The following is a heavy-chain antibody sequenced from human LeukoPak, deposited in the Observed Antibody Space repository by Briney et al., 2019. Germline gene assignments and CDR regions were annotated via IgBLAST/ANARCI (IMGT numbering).Heavy chain of an antibody. J-gene: IGHJ4*02. D-gene: IGHD3-3*01. V-gene: IGHV4-59*01. Sequence: SETLSLTCTVSGGSISSYYWSWIRQPPGKGLEWIGYIYYSGSTNYNPSLKSRVTISVDTSKNQFSLKLSSVTAADTAVYYCARTYYDFWSGYPAGYYFDYWGQGTLVTVSS. CDR1: GGSISSYY. CDR3: ARTYYDFWSGYPAGYYFDY. CDR2: IYYSGST.